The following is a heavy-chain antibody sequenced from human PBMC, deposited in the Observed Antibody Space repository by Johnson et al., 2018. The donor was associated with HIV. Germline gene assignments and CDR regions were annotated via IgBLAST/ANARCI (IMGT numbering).Heavy chain of an antibody. CDR2: ISYDGTNK. D-gene: IGHD3-9*01. Sequence: VQLVESGGGVVQPGRSLRLSCAASGFTFSSYSIHWVRQAPGKGLEWVALISYDGTNKFYTDSVKGRFTISRANAKNSLYLQMNSLKTEDTAVYYCARGGYYDILTGYYALAAFDIWGQGTMVTVSS. V-gene: IGHV3-30*04. CDR3: ARGGYYDILTGYYALAAFDI. J-gene: IGHJ3*02. CDR1: GFTFSSYS.